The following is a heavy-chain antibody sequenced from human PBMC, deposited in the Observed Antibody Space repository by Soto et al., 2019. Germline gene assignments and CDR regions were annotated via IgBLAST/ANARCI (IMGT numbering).Heavy chain of an antibody. CDR1: GGSFSGYY. Sequence: QVQLQQWGAGLLKPSETLSLTCAVYGGSFSGYYWSWIRQPPGKGLEWIGEINHSGSTNYNPSLKIRVTISVDTSKNQFSLKLSSVTAADTAVYYCARGPHYYDSRGHARVLDYWGQGTLVTVSS. CDR3: ARGPHYYDSRGHARVLDY. V-gene: IGHV4-34*01. CDR2: INHSGST. D-gene: IGHD3-22*01. J-gene: IGHJ4*02.